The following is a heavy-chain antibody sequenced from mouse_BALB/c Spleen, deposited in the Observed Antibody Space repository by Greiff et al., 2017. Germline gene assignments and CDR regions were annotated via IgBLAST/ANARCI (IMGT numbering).Heavy chain of an antibody. J-gene: IGHJ2*01. D-gene: IGHD2-3*01. CDR1: GFNIKDTY. CDR2: IDPANGNT. V-gene: IGHV14-3*02. CDR3: ARADGYYLDY. Sequence: EVKLVESGAELVKPGASVKLSCTASGFNIKDTYMHWVKQRPEQGLEWIGRIDPANGNTKYDPKFQGKATITADTSSNTAYLQLSSLTSEDTAVYYCARADGYYLDYWGQGTTLTVSS.